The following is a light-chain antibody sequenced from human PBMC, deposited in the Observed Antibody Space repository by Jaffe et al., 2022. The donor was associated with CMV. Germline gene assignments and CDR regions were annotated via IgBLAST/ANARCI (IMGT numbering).Light chain of an antibody. CDR1: SLRSYY. V-gene: IGLV3-19*01. CDR2: GKN. J-gene: IGLJ3*02. CDR3: NSRDSSGNRTFWV. Sequence: SSELTQDPAVSVALGQTVRITCQGDSLRSYYASWYQQKPGQAPVLVIYGKNNRPSGIPDRFSGSSSGNTASLTITGAQAEDEADYYCNSRDSSGNRTFWVFGGGTKLTVL.